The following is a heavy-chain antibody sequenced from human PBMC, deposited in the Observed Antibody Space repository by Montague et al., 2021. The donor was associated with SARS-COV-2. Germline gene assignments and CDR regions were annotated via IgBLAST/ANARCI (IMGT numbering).Heavy chain of an antibody. D-gene: IGHD1-14*01. Sequence: SETLSLTCAVSGGSISSTTNFWAWLRQPPGKEPEWIGSIFFRGTTYSNPSLKSRVTTSVDTSNNQFSLRLTSMTAADTAVYFCARDSREGCRYPFFDSWSQGTLVTVSS. V-gene: IGHV4-39*07. CDR1: GGSISSTTNF. CDR2: IFFRGTT. CDR3: ARDSREGCRYPFFDS. J-gene: IGHJ4*02.